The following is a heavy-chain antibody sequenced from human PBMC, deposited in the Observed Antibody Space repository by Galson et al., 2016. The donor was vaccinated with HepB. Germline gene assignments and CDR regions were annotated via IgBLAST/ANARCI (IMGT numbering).Heavy chain of an antibody. D-gene: IGHD2-2*01. CDR2: IWYDGGNK. CDR3: ARGFAVPGRIDY. J-gene: IGHJ4*02. Sequence: SLRLSCAASGFTFSTYGIHWVRQAPGKGLEWVAVIWYDGGNKYYGDSVKGRFTISRDNSKNTVYLQMNSLRAEDTAVYYCARGFAVPGRIDYWGQGTLVTVSS. CDR1: GFTFSTYG. V-gene: IGHV3-33*01.